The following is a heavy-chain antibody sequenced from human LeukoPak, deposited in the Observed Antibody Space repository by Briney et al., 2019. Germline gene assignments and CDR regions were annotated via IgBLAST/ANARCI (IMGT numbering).Heavy chain of an antibody. CDR1: GGSISSSSYY. CDR2: IYYSGST. CDR3: ARLWQNWFDP. J-gene: IGHJ5*02. Sequence: PSETLSLTCTVSGGSISSSSYYWGWIRQPPGKGLEWIVSIYYSGSTYYNPSLKSRVTISVDTSKNQFSLRLSSVTAADTAVYYCARLWQNWFDPWGKGPLVTVSS. V-gene: IGHV4-39*01.